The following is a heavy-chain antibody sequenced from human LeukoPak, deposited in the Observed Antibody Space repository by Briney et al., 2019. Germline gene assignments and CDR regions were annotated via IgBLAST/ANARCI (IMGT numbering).Heavy chain of an antibody. CDR2: IYYSGST. CDR1: GGSISSSSHY. V-gene: IGHV4-39*01. Sequence: SETLSLTCTVSGGSISSSSHYWAWIRQSPGTGLEWIGSIYYSGSTYYNPSLKSRATISVDTSKNQFSLKLTSVTAADTAVYYCARLVPPGWFDPWGQGTLVTVSS. CDR3: ARLVPPGWFDP. J-gene: IGHJ5*02.